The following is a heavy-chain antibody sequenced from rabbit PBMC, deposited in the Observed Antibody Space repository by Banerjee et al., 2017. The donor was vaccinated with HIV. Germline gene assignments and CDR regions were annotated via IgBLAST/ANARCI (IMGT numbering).Heavy chain of an antibody. Sequence: QQQLEESGGGLVKPGGTLTLTCKASGIDFSSSYYMCWVRQAPGKGLELIACIYTTNSGSTWYASWVNGRFTISRSTSLNTVDLKMTSLTAADTATYFCARSASYYSGWGPWYFNLWGPGTLVTVS. CDR2: IYTTNSGST. CDR1: GIDFSSSYY. CDR3: ARSASYYSGWGPWYFNL. J-gene: IGHJ4*01. V-gene: IGHV1S43*01. D-gene: IGHD4-1*01.